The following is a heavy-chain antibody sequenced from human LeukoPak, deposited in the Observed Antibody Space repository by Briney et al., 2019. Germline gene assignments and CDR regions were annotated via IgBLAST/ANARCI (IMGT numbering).Heavy chain of an antibody. D-gene: IGHD2-2*01. V-gene: IGHV4-38-2*01. CDR3: ARRISTRRGETCSSTSCYFDY. Sequence: SETLSLTCAVSGFPISSGYFWAGIRQSPGKGLEWIGSIFHSGITYYNPSLKSRITISVDTSKNQFSLRLSSVTAADTAVYYCARRISTRRGETCSSTSCYFDYWGQGTLVTVSS. J-gene: IGHJ4*02. CDR1: GFPISSGYF. CDR2: IFHSGIT.